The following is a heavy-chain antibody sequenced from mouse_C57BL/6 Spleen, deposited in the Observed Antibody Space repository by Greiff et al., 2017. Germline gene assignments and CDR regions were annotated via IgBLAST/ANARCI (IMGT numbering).Heavy chain of an antibody. V-gene: IGHV8-8*01. CDR3: ARIEERYDYGC. CDR2: IWWDDDK. J-gene: IGHJ2*01. CDR1: GFSLSTFGMG. Sequence: QVTLQVSGPGILHPSQTLSLTCSFSGFSLSTFGMGVGWLRQPSGKGLELLAHIWWDDDKYYNPALNSRLTISKDTSKHQVFLKIAYVDTADTATDYCARIEERYDYGCWGQGTTLTV.